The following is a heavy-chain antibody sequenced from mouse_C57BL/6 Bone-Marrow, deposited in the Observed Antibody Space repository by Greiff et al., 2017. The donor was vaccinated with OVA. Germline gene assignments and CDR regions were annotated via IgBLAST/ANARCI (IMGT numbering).Heavy chain of an antibody. Sequence: VQLQQPGAELVKPGASVKMSCKASGYTFTSYWITWVKQRPGQGLEWIGDIYPGSGSTNYNEKFKRKATLTVDTSSSTAYMQLSSQTSEDSAVYYCARTDYYGSGGFAYWGQGTLVTVSA. CDR1: GYTFTSYW. D-gene: IGHD1-1*01. V-gene: IGHV1-55*01. CDR3: ARTDYYGSGGFAY. J-gene: IGHJ3*01. CDR2: IYPGSGST.